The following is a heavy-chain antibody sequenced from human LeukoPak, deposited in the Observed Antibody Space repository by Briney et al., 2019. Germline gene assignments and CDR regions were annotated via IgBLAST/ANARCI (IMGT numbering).Heavy chain of an antibody. CDR2: IYYSGST. D-gene: IGHD3-10*02. V-gene: IGHV4-39*01. CDR1: GGSFSSYY. Sequence: SETLSLTCTVSGGSFSSYYWSWIRQPPGKGLEWIGSIYYSGSTYYNPSLKSRVTISVDTSKNQFSLKLSSVTAADTAVYYCASHSSYVSPFRSWGRGPLVTVSP. CDR3: ASHSSYVSPFRS. J-gene: IGHJ5*02.